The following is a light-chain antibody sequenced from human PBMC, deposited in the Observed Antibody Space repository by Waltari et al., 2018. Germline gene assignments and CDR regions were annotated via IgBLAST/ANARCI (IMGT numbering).Light chain of an antibody. J-gene: IGLJ3*02. Sequence: SVALGQTVRITCQGDSLRSYYASWYQQKPGQAPVLVIYGKNNRPSGIPDRFSGSSSGNTASLTITGAQAEDEADYYCNSWDSSGKPSVFGGGTKLTVL. CDR1: SLRSYY. CDR2: GKN. CDR3: NSWDSSGKPSV. V-gene: IGLV3-19*01.